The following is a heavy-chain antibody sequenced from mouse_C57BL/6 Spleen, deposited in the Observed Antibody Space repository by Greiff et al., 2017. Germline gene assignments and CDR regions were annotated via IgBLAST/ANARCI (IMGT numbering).Heavy chain of an antibody. CDR3: APYYGSSYGY. D-gene: IGHD1-1*01. J-gene: IGHJ2*01. CDR2: INPNNGGT. CDR1: GYTFTDYY. V-gene: IGHV1-26*01. Sequence: EVQLQQSGPELVKPGASVKISCKASGYTFTDYYMNWVKQSHGKSLEWIGDINPNNGGTSYNQKFKGKATLTVDKSSSTAYMELRSLTSEDSAVYYCAPYYGSSYGYWGQGTTLTVSS.